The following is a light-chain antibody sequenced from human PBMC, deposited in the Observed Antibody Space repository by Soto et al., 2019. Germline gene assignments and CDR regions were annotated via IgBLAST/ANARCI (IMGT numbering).Light chain of an antibody. CDR3: QYYFRSPYT. CDR1: QSLLYSSNNRNY. Sequence: DMVLTQSPDSLSVSLGERATITCKSSQSLLYSSNNRNYLAWYRQRPRQPPELLIYWATTRNSGVPDRISGSGSGTNFTLTISRLQTEDVAVYYCQYYFRSPYTVGQGTKLEIK. CDR2: WAT. V-gene: IGKV4-1*01. J-gene: IGKJ2*01.